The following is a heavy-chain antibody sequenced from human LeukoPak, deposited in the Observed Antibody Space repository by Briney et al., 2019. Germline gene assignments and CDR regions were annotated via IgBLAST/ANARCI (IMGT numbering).Heavy chain of an antibody. CDR2: IYSGDSET. Sequence: VESLKISCKGSGYSFTSYWIGWVRQMPGKGLEWMGIIYSGDSETRYSPSFQGQVTFSADRSISTAYLQWSSLKASDTAMYYCARQWEAAREFDYWGQGTLVTVSS. CDR1: GYSFTSYW. CDR3: ARQWEAAREFDY. D-gene: IGHD6-6*01. J-gene: IGHJ4*02. V-gene: IGHV5-51*01.